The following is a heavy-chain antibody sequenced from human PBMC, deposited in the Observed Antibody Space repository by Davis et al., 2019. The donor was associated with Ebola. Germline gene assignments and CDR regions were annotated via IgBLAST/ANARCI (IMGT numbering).Heavy chain of an antibody. Sequence: ASVKVSCKASGYTFTAYFIHWVRQAPGQGLEWMGRINPKTGATKYPQKFQGRVTMTRDSSISTAYMELGKLTSDDTAVYFCARDVQQQLLVDTWFDPWGQGTLVTVSS. D-gene: IGHD6-13*01. CDR3: ARDVQQQLLVDTWFDP. CDR2: INPKTGAT. CDR1: GYTFTAYF. V-gene: IGHV1-2*06. J-gene: IGHJ5*02.